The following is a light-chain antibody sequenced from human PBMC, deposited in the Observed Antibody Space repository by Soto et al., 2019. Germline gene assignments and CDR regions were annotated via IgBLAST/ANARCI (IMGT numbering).Light chain of an antibody. CDR3: QQYHDFPYT. J-gene: IGKJ2*01. Sequence: DIQLTQSPSTLSASVGDRVTLTCRASPSISTWLAWYQQKPGKAPKVLIFDASTLESGVPARFSGSGSGTDFTLTISSLQPGDFATYYCQQYHDFPYTFGRGTNLEIK. CDR2: DAS. V-gene: IGKV1-5*01. CDR1: PSISTW.